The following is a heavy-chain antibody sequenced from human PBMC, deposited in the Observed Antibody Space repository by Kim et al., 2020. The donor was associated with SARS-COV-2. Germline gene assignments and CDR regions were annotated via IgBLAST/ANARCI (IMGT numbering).Heavy chain of an antibody. J-gene: IGHJ5*02. Sequence: GGSLRLSCAASGFTFSSYAMSWVRQAPGKGLEWVSAISGSGGSTYYADSVKGRFTISRDNSKNTLYLQMNSLRAEDTAVYYCAKGHCSSTSCPHHPSWFDPWGQGTLVTVSS. CDR2: ISGSGGST. D-gene: IGHD2-2*01. CDR3: AKGHCSSTSCPHHPSWFDP. V-gene: IGHV3-23*01. CDR1: GFTFSSYA.